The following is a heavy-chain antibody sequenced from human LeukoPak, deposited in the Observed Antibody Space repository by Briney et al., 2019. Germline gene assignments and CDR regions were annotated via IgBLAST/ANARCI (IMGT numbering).Heavy chain of an antibody. V-gene: IGHV1-46*01. D-gene: IGHD6-6*01. CDR2: INPGGDYT. J-gene: IGHJ4*02. Sequence: ASVKVSCTASGYSFRSYYLNWVRQAPGQGLEWMGLINPGGDYTKYAQTFQGRVTMTRDTSTNTVYMHLSSLRSEDTAIYYCAREGSRSSLGGYGYWGQGTLVTVSS. CDR1: GYSFRSYY. CDR3: AREGSRSSLGGYGY.